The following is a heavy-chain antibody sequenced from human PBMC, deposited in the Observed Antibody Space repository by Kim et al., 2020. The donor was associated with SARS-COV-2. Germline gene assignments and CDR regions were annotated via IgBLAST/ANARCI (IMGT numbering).Heavy chain of an antibody. CDR2: ISYDGSNK. CDR3: AKDKGWYDSKNYFDY. Sequence: GGSLRLSCAASGFTFSSYGMHWVRQAPGKGLEWVAVISYDGSNKYYADSVKGRFTISRDNSKNTLYLQMNSLRAEDTAVYYCAKDKGWYDSKNYFDYWGQGTLVTVSS. V-gene: IGHV3-30*18. D-gene: IGHD3-22*01. CDR1: GFTFSSYG. J-gene: IGHJ4*02.